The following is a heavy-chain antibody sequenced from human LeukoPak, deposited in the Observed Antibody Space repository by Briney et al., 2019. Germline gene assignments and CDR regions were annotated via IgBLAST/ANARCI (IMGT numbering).Heavy chain of an antibody. CDR3: ARGRRSSGRHDATDI. V-gene: IGHV4-34*01. J-gene: IGHJ3*02. CDR1: GGSFSASY. D-gene: IGHD6-19*01. CDR2: TDHSGST. Sequence: PSETLSLTCAVSGGSFSASYWNWICQRPGKGLEWIGETDHSGSTNYNPSLKSRVTISADTSKNQFSLRLSSLTAADTAIYYCARGRRSSGRHDATDIWGQGTMVIVSS.